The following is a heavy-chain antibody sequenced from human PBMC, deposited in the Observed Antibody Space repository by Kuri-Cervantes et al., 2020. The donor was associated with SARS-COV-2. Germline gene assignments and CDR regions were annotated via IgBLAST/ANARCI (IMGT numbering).Heavy chain of an antibody. CDR2: IYPGDSDT. J-gene: IGHJ3*02. D-gene: IGHD4-17*01. Sequence: GESLKISCKGSGYSFNSYWIGWVRQMPGKGLEWVGVIYPGDSDTRYSPSFQGQVTISADKSISTAYLQWSSLKASDTAMYYCARRSSSYGDDDAFDIWGQGTMVTVSS. V-gene: IGHV5-51*01. CDR1: GYSFNSYW. CDR3: ARRSSSYGDDDAFDI.